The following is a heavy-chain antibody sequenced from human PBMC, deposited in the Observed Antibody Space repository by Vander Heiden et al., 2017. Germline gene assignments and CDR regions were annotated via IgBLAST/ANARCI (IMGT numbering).Heavy chain of an antibody. CDR3: APRGSSPSDT. J-gene: IGHJ3*02. Sequence: EVQLVESGGGLVQPGGSLRLSCAASGFTLTNYWMHWFRQAPGKGPVWVSRINSDGSIITYADSVKGRFTISRDIAKNTLYLEMNGLKAEDTAVYYCAPRGSSPSDTWGQGTIVTVSS. D-gene: IGHD3-10*01. CDR2: INSDGSII. CDR1: GFTLTNYW. V-gene: IGHV3-74*01.